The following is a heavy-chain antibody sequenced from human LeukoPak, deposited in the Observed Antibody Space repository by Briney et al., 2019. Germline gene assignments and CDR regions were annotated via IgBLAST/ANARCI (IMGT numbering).Heavy chain of an antibody. CDR2: FDPEDGET. D-gene: IGHD6-19*01. CDR1: GYTLTELS. J-gene: IGHJ4*02. V-gene: IGHV1-24*01. Sequence: ASVKVSCKVSGYTLTELSMHWVRQAPGKGLEWMGGFDPEDGETIYAQKFQGRVTMTEDTSTDTAYMELSSLRSEDTAVYYCATAPAPNYSSGWYPPFDYWGQGTLVTVSS. CDR3: ATAPAPNYSSGWYPPFDY.